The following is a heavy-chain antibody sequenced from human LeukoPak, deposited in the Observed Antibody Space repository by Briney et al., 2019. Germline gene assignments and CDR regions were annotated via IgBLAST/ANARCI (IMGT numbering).Heavy chain of an antibody. D-gene: IGHD3-22*01. J-gene: IGHJ4*02. CDR2: ISYDGSNK. CDR1: GFTFSSYA. CDR3: ARGDDDSSGYSDY. Sequence: PGGSLRLSCAASGFTFSSYAMHWVRQAPGKGLEWVAVISYDGSNKYYADSVKGRFTISRDNSKNTLYLQMNSLRAEDTAVYYCARGDDDSSGYSDYWGQGTLVTVSS. V-gene: IGHV3-30-3*01.